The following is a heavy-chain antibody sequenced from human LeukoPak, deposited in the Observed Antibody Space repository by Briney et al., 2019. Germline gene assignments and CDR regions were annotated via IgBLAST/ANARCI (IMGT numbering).Heavy chain of an antibody. CDR1: GGTFSSYA. Sequence: ASVKVSCKASGGTFSSYAISWVRQAPGQGLEWMGGIIPIFGTANYAQKFQGRVTITADESTSTAYMELSSLRSEDTAVYYCARRPSVREHWFDPWGQGTLVTVSS. CDR3: ARRPSVREHWFDP. J-gene: IGHJ5*02. CDR2: IIPIFGTA. D-gene: IGHD2-2*01. V-gene: IGHV1-69*13.